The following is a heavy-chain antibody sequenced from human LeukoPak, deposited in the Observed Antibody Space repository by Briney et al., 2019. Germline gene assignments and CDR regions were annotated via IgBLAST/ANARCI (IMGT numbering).Heavy chain of an antibody. CDR1: GFTSSSYW. CDR2: IYSGGST. D-gene: IGHD1-26*01. CDR3: ARGGSYLSAFDI. J-gene: IGHJ3*02. Sequence: GGSLRLSCAASGFTSSSYWMSWVRQAPGKGLEWVSIIYSGGSTFYADSVKGRFTISRDNSKNTLYLQMDSLRAEDTAVYYCARGGSYLSAFDIWGQGTMVTVSS. V-gene: IGHV3-53*01.